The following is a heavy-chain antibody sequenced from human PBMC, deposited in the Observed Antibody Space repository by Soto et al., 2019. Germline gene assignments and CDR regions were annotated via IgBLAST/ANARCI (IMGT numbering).Heavy chain of an antibody. CDR2: IGVAGDT. Sequence: EVQLVESGGGLVQPGGSLRLSCAASGFTFSSYDMHWVRQVAGKGLEWVSAIGVAGDTYYPDSVKGRFTISRKNAKNSLYLQMNSLRAEDTAVYYCASGGWGSSWYEGGSRIDYWGQGTLVTVSS. V-gene: IGHV3-13*01. D-gene: IGHD6-13*01. CDR1: GFTFSSYD. CDR3: ASGGWGSSWYEGGSRIDY. J-gene: IGHJ4*02.